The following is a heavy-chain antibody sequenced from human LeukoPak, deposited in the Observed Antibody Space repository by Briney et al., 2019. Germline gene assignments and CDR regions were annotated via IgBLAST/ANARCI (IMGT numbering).Heavy chain of an antibody. CDR2: VYYGGST. J-gene: IGHJ4*02. CDR1: GGSISSYF. V-gene: IGHV4-59*01. Sequence: PSETLSLTCTVSGGSISSYFWSWIRQPPGKGLEWIGFVYYGGSTKYNPSLKSRVTISLDTSKNQFSLKLSSVTAADTAVYYCARDFRGIAAAGFDYWGQGTLVTVSS. D-gene: IGHD6-13*01. CDR3: ARDFRGIAAAGFDY.